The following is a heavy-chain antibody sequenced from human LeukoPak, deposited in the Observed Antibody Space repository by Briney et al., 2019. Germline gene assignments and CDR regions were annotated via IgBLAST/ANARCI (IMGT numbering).Heavy chain of an antibody. V-gene: IGHV1-3*01. CDR3: ARDGSGSYYHLGYDY. Sequence: ASVKVSCKTSGYDFTSYAMHWVRQAPGQRLEWMGWINVVNDNTKLSQKLQGRVTMTTDTSTSTAYMGLRSLRSDDTAVYYCARDGSGSYYHLGYDYWGQGTLVTVSS. CDR1: GYDFTSYA. CDR2: INVVNDNT. J-gene: IGHJ4*02. D-gene: IGHD3-10*01.